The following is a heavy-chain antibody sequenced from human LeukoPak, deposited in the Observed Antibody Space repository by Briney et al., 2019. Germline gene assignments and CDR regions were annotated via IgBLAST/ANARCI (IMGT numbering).Heavy chain of an antibody. V-gene: IGHV3-23*01. D-gene: IGHD3-3*01. CDR1: GFTFSSYA. Sequence: PGGSLRLSCAASGFTFSSYAMTSVRQAPGKGLEWVSAISGSGGSTYYADSVKGRFTISRDNSKNTLYLQMNSLTAEDTAVYYCAKWPSSDFWSGYYSDFDYWGQGTLVTVSS. CDR2: ISGSGGST. CDR3: AKWPSSDFWSGYYSDFDY. J-gene: IGHJ4*02.